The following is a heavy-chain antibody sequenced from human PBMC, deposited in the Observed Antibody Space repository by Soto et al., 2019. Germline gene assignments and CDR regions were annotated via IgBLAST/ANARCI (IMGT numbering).Heavy chain of an antibody. D-gene: IGHD6-19*01. J-gene: IGHJ4*02. CDR1: GDSITNYY. CDR2: IYSSGTT. V-gene: IGHV4-59*01. Sequence: XXTLSLPFTVSGDSITNYYWRWIRQPPGKGLEWIGYIYSSGTTDYNPSLRSRVTISVDTSKNEFSLKLKSVTGADTAVYYCARDGTGWYIFDHWGQGARVTVSS. CDR3: ARDGTGWYIFDH.